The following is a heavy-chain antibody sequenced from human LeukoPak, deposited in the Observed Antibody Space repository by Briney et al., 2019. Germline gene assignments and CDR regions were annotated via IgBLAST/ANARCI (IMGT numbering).Heavy chain of an antibody. CDR3: ARDQYYYDSSGYSPFDY. D-gene: IGHD3-22*01. J-gene: IGHJ4*02. CDR2: IHYSGST. V-gene: IGHV4-59*12. CDR1: GGSISSYY. Sequence: SETLSLTCTVSGGSISSYYWSWIRQPPGKGLEWIGYIHYSGSTHYNPSLKSRVTISVDTSKNQFSLKLRSVTAADTAVYYCARDQYYYDSSGYSPFDYWGQGTLVTVSS.